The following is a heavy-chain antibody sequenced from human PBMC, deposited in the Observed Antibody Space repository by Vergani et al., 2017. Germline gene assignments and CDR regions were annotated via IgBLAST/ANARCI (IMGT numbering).Heavy chain of an antibody. CDR1: GYSISGGYY. J-gene: IGHJ5*02. CDR3: ARTPPANDAPAWFAP. D-gene: IGHD2-15*01. Sequence: QVQLQESGPGVVRPSGTLSLKCSVSGYSISGGYYWAWLRQTPGKGLEWIGQIYHSGVTHYNPSFKSRVTMSVAASKNQFSLELYSVTAADTAIYYCARTPPANDAPAWFAPWGRGIRVTVSS. CDR2: IYHSGVT. V-gene: IGHV4-38-2*02.